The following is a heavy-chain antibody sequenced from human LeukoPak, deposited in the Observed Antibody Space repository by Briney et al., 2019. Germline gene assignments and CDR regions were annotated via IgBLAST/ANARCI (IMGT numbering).Heavy chain of an antibody. CDR1: GYSISSGYY. J-gene: IGHJ3*02. CDR3: ARPVVWASKPCDAFDI. CDR2: IYYSGST. D-gene: IGHD2-15*01. Sequence: SETLSLTCTVSGYSISSGYYWGWIRQPPGKGLEWIGSIYYSGSTYYNPSLKSRVTISVDTSKNQFSLKLSSVTAADTAVYYCARPVVWASKPCDAFDIWGQGTMVTVSS. V-gene: IGHV4-38-2*02.